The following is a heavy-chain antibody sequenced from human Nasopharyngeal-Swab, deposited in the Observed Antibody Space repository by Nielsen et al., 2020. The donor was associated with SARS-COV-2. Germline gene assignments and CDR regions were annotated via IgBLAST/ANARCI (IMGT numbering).Heavy chain of an antibody. J-gene: IGHJ4*02. CDR3: VRVGGLRFLEWLLSDDY. Sequence: GESLKISCAASGFTFSNYWMNWVRQAPGKGLEWVANIKQDGSQKYYVDSVKGRFTISRDSASHTLYLQMDSLRAEDTAVYYCVRVGGLRFLEWLLSDDYWGQGTLVTVSS. CDR1: GFTFSNYW. CDR2: IKQDGSQK. V-gene: IGHV3-7*03. D-gene: IGHD3-3*01.